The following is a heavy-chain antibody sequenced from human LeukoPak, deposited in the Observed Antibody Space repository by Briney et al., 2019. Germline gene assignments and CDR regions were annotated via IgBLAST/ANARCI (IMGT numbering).Heavy chain of an antibody. D-gene: IGHD1-26*01. Sequence: GGSLRLSCAASGNYWMHWVCQAPGKGLVWVSHINSDGSWTSYADSVKGRFTISKDNAKNTLYLQVNSLRAEDTAVYYCAKGGKWDVTPFDYWGQGTLVTVSS. CDR1: GNYW. CDR2: INSDGSWT. V-gene: IGHV3-74*01. J-gene: IGHJ4*02. CDR3: AKGGKWDVTPFDY.